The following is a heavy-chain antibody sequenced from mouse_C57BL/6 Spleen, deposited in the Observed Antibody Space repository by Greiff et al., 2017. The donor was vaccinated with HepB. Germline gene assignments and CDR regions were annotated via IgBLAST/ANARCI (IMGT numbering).Heavy chain of an antibody. J-gene: IGHJ4*01. CDR3: ARYYGSSYGYAMDY. Sequence: EVKLVESGGGLVKPGGSLKLSCAASGFTFSDYGMHWVRQAPEKGLEWVAYISSGSSTIYYADTVKGRCTISRDNAKNTLFMQMTSLRSEDTAMYYCARYYGSSYGYAMDYWGQGTSVTVSS. D-gene: IGHD1-1*01. CDR1: GFTFSDYG. CDR2: ISSGSSTI. V-gene: IGHV5-17*01.